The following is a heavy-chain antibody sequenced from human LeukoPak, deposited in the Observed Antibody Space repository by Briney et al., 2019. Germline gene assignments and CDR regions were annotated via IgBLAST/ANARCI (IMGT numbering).Heavy chain of an antibody. CDR1: GFTFSSYS. CDR3: ARESRAAVYGMDV. J-gene: IGHJ6*02. D-gene: IGHD6-19*01. V-gene: IGHV3-48*01. Sequence: PGGSLRLSCAASGFTFSSYSMNWVRQAPGKGLEWVSYISSSSSTIYHADSVKGRFTISRDNAKNSLYLQMNSLRAEDTAVYYCARESRAAVYGMDVWGQGTTVTVSS. CDR2: ISSSSSTI.